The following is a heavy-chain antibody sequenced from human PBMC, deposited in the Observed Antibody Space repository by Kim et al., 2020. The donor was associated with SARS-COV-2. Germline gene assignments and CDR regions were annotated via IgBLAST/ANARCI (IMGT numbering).Heavy chain of an antibody. CDR1: GFTFSSYS. V-gene: IGHV3-21*01. D-gene: IGHD2-15*01. CDR2: ISSSSSYI. CDR3: SRDSRTSGCCGVSCYSDY. Sequence: GGSLRLSCAASGFTFSSYSMNWVRQAPGKGLEWVSAISSSSSYIYYADSVKGRFTISRDNTKNSLFLQMHSLRAEDTAAYYCSRDSRTSGCCGVSCYSDYWGQGTLVTVSS. J-gene: IGHJ4*02.